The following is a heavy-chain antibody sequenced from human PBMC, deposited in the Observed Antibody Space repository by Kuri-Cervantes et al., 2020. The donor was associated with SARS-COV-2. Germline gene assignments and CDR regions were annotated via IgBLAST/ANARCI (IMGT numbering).Heavy chain of an antibody. CDR1: GYSFTSYW. V-gene: IGHV5-51*01. CDR2: IYPGDSDT. CDR3: ARSTWGSYFDF. D-gene: IGHD3-16*01. J-gene: IGHJ4*02. Sequence: KVSCKGSGYSFTSYWIGWVRQMPGKGLEWTGIIYPGDSDTRYSPSFQGQVTISADKSISTAYLQWSSLMASDTAMYYCARSTWGSYFDFWGQGTLVTVSS.